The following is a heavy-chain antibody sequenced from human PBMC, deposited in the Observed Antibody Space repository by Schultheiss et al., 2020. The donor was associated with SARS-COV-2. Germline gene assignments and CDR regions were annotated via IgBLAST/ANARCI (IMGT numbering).Heavy chain of an antibody. D-gene: IGHD2-2*01. V-gene: IGHV4-31*02. Sequence: YWIGWVRQMPGKGLEWIGYIYYSGNTYFNPSLKSRVAISLDTSKNQFSLNLSSVTDADTAVYYCAREEGYCSSTSCQGAFDIWGQGTTVTVSS. CDR1: Y. CDR2: IYYSGNT. J-gene: IGHJ3*02. CDR3: AREEGYCSSTSCQGAFDI.